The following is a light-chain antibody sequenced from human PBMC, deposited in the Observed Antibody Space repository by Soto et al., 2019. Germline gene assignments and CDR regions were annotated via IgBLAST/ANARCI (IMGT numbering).Light chain of an antibody. Sequence: QSALTQPPSASGSPGQSVTISCTGTSSEVGGYKYVSWYQQHPGKAPKLIIYEVYKRPSGVPYRFSGSKSGNTAALTVSWLQAEDEADYYCSSYVGTNSYVFGTGTKVTVL. CDR2: EVY. V-gene: IGLV2-8*01. J-gene: IGLJ1*01. CDR3: SSYVGTNSYV. CDR1: SSEVGGYKY.